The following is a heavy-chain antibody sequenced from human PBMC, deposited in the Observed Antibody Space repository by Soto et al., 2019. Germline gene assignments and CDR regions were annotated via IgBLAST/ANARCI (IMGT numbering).Heavy chain of an antibody. CDR2: INSDGSST. D-gene: IGHD5-12*01. CDR1: GFTFSSYW. CDR3: ARRGGYVGGDAFDI. V-gene: IGHV3-74*01. Sequence: EVQLVESGGGLVQPGGSLRLSCAASGFTFSSYWMHWVRQAPGKGLVWVSRINSDGSSTSYADSVKGRFTISRDNAKNTLYLQMNILRAEDTAVYYCARRGGYVGGDAFDIWGQGTMVTVSS. J-gene: IGHJ3*02.